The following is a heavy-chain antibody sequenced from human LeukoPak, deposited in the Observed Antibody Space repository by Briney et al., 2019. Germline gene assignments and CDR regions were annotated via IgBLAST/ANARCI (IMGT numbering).Heavy chain of an antibody. CDR1: GGSISSYY. D-gene: IGHD3-10*01. CDR2: IHYSGGIT. J-gene: IGHJ4*02. V-gene: IGHV4-59*08. CDR3: ARGFPGLYYFDY. Sequence: SETPSLTCTVSGGSISSYYWSWIRQPPGKGLEWIGYIHYSGGITYYNPSLKSRVTISVDTSKNQFSLSLSSVTAADTAVYYCARGFPGLYYFDYWGQGTLVTVSS.